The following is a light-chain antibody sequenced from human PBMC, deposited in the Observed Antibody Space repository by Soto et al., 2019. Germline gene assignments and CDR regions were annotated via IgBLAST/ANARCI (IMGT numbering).Light chain of an antibody. J-gene: IGLJ2*01. CDR1: SSDIGNYDF. Sequence: QSVLTQPASVSGSPGQSITISCTGTSSDIGNYDFVSWYQHVPGTAPKAMIYEVSSRPSGVSNRFSGSKSGNTASLTLSGLQAEDEAYYYCRSYTTSTSFILFGGGTKLTVL. CDR2: EVS. CDR3: RSYTTSTSFIL. V-gene: IGLV2-14*01.